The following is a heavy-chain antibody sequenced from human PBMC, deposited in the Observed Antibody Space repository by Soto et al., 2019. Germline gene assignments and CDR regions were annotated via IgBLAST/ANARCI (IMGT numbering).Heavy chain of an antibody. CDR2: INHSGST. CDR3: ASGHYYGSGSPGY. CDR1: GGSFRGYY. D-gene: IGHD3-10*01. J-gene: IGHJ4*02. Sequence: PSETLSLTCAVYGGSFRGYYWSWIRQPPGKGLEWIGEINHSGSTNYNPSLKSRVTISVDTSKNQFSLKLSSVTAADTAVYYCASGHYYGSGSPGYWGQGTLVTVSS. V-gene: IGHV4-34*01.